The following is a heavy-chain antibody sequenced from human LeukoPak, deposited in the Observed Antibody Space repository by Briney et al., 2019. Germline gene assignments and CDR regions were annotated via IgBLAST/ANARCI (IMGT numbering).Heavy chain of an antibody. CDR1: GFHFWRFW. CDR2: IKQDGSEK. J-gene: IGHJ4*02. V-gene: IGHV3-7*01. CDR3: ARDSWGQY. Sequence: GAPGLSFSASGFHFWRFWISWGRPAPGEGLEWLANIKQDGSEKHHGASVKGRFTISRDNAKNSLYLQMNSLRAEDTAVYYCARDSWGQYWGQGTLVTVSS. D-gene: IGHD7-27*01.